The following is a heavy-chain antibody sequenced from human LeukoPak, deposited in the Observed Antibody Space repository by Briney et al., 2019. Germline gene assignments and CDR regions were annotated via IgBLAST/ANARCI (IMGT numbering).Heavy chain of an antibody. CDR3: ARIESSSSPFDY. CDR2: INPNSGGT. Sequence: GASVKVSCKASGYTFTGYYMHWVRQAPGQGLEWMGWINPNSGGTNYAQKFQGRVTMTTDTSTSTAYMELRSLRSDDTAVYYCARIESSSSPFDYWGQGTLVTVSS. J-gene: IGHJ4*02. V-gene: IGHV1-2*02. D-gene: IGHD6-6*01. CDR1: GYTFTGYY.